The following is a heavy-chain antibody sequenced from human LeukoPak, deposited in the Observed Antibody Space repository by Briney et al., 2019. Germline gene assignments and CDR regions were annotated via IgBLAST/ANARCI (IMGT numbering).Heavy chain of an antibody. CDR3: ARGHSSSGWYSWTSDSYYFDY. D-gene: IGHD6-19*01. CDR2: IYYSGGT. J-gene: IGHJ4*02. Sequence: SETLSLTCTVCGGSISSYYGCWIRQPPQEGVGWGGYIYYSGGTNYNPSLKSRVTISVDASKNQFPLKLSSVTAADTAVYYCARGHSSSGWYSWTSDSYYFDYWGQGTLVTVSS. V-gene: IGHV4-59*13. CDR1: GGSISSYY.